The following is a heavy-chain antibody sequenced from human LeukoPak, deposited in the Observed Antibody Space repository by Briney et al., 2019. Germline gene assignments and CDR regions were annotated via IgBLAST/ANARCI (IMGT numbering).Heavy chain of an antibody. CDR2: IRFEGTEK. V-gene: IGHV3-30*02. Sequence: GGSLRLSCAASGFTFSSYGMHWVRQAPGQGLEGVAFIRFEGTEKFYAHSVKGRLTISRDNYRNILYLEMNSLRREDTAIYYCAKDLMRDRWFGEAWGQGTLVTVSS. CDR1: GFTFSSYG. D-gene: IGHD3-10*01. CDR3: AKDLMRDRWFGEA. J-gene: IGHJ5*01.